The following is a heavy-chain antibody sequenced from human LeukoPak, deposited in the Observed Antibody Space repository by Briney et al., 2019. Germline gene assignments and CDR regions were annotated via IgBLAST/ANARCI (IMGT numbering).Heavy chain of an antibody. CDR1: GFTFSNFD. CDR2: IDSSGTVR. J-gene: IGHJ4*02. D-gene: IGHD3-16*02. CDR3: ARETRGGTYRYNFLDY. V-gene: IGHV3-48*03. Sequence: GGSLRLSCAASGFTFSNFDMTWVRQAPGKGLEWLSYIDSSGTVRYYADSVNRRFTISRDNAKNSLHLQMGSLRAEDTAVYYCARETRGGTYRYNFLDYWGLGTLVTVS.